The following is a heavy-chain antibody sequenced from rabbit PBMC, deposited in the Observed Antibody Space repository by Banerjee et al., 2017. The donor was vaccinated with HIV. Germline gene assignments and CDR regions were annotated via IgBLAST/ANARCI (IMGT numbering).Heavy chain of an antibody. CDR3: ARTYSTSNYAFTL. Sequence: QSLEESGGDLVKPGASLTLTCTASGFSFSSSYWICWVRQAPGKGLEWIACIWTGSGTIYYASWAKGRFTISKTSSTTVTLQMTSLTAADTATYFCARTYSTSNYAFTLWGQGTLVTVS. J-gene: IGHJ4*01. CDR2: IWTGSGTI. D-gene: IGHD1-1*01. V-gene: IGHV1S40*01. CDR1: GFSFSSSYW.